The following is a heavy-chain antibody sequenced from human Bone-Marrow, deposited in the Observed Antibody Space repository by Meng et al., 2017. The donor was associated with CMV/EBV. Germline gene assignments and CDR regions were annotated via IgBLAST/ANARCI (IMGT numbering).Heavy chain of an antibody. V-gene: IGHV3-21*01. J-gene: IGHJ3*02. CDR2: ISSSSSYI. D-gene: IGHD2-15*01. Sequence: GGSLRLSCAASGFTFSSYSMNWVRQAPGKGLEWVSSISSSSSYIYYADSVKGRFTISRDNAKNSLYLQMSSLRAEDTAVYYCARQVVADAFDIWGQGTMVTVSS. CDR3: ARQVVADAFDI. CDR1: GFTFSSYS.